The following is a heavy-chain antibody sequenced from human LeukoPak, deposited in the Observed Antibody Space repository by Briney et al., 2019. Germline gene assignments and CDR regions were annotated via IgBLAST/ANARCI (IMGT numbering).Heavy chain of an antibody. CDR1: GYSISSGYY. J-gene: IGHJ6*03. CDR3: ARRGSYNYYYYMDV. Sequence: KPSETLSLTCAVSGYSISSGYYWGWIRQPPGKGLEWIGSIYHSGSTYYNPSLKSRVTISVDTSKNQFSLKLSSVTAADTAVYYCARRGSYNYYYYMDVWGKGTTVTVSS. CDR2: IYHSGST. V-gene: IGHV4-38-2*01. D-gene: IGHD1-26*01.